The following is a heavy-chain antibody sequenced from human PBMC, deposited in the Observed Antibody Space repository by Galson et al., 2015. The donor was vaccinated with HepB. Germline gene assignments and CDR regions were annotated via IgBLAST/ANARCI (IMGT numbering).Heavy chain of an antibody. CDR3: ARDLGYLSRFDS. J-gene: IGHJ5*01. Sequence: SLRLSCAASGFTFSDYGMHWVRQAPGKGLERMAITWSNGNKKYYADSVKGRFTISRDESQSTLYLQMNDLRAEDTAIYYCARDLGYLSRFDSWGQGTLVTVSS. D-gene: IGHD3-16*02. CDR2: TWSNGNKK. V-gene: IGHV3-33*01. CDR1: GFTFSDYG.